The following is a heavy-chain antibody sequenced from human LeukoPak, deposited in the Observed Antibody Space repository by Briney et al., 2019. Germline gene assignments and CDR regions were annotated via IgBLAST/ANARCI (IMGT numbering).Heavy chain of an antibody. CDR1: GYTLTELS. D-gene: IGHD1-26*01. Sequence: ASVKVSCKVSGYTLTELSMHWVRQAPGKGLEWMGGFDPEDSETIYAQKFQGRVTMTEDTSTDTAYTELSSLRSEDTAVYYCATFLTGSYLGAYYFDYWGQGTLVTVSS. V-gene: IGHV1-24*01. CDR2: FDPEDSET. CDR3: ATFLTGSYLGAYYFDY. J-gene: IGHJ4*02.